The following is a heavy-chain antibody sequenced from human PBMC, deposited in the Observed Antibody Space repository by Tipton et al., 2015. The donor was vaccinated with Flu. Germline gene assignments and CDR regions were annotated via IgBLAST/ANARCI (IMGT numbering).Heavy chain of an antibody. CDR1: GDSIGSDFY. CDR3: ARHSLVWFGEPDY. Sequence: TLSLTCSVSGDSIGSDFYWGWVRQAPGEGLEWIGSIDEGGTTFYSPSFKGRVAISLETSRNHFSLKLHSVTAADTAVYYCARHSLVWFGEPDYWGQGILVIVSS. V-gene: IGHV4-38-2*01. D-gene: IGHD3-10*01. J-gene: IGHJ4*02. CDR2: IDEGGTT.